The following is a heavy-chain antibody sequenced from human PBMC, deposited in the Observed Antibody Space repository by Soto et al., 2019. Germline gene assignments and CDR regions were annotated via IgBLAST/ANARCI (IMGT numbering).Heavy chain of an antibody. CDR1: GGSFSGYY. CDR2: INHSGST. J-gene: IGHJ6*02. CDR3: ARTVGATYYYYGTDV. D-gene: IGHD1-26*01. Sequence: PAETLSLTCAVYGGSFSGYYWSWIRQPPGKGLEWIGEINHSGSTNYNPSLKSRVTISVDTSKNQFSLKLSSVTAADTAVYYCARTVGATYYYYGTDVWGQGTTVTVSS. V-gene: IGHV4-34*01.